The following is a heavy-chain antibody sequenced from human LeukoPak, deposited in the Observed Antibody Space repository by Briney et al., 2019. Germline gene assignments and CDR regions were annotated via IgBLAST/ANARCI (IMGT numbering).Heavy chain of an antibody. CDR2: IKQDGSEK. CDR3: ARHIVVVPAAKVGWFDP. CDR1: GFTFSSYW. V-gene: IGHV3-7*01. D-gene: IGHD2-2*01. J-gene: IGHJ5*02. Sequence: GGSLRLSCAASGFTFSSYWMSWVRQAPGKGLEWVANIKQDGSEKYYVDPVKGRFTISRDNAKNSLYLQMNSLRAEDTAVYYCARHIVVVPAAKVGWFDPWGQGTLVTVSS.